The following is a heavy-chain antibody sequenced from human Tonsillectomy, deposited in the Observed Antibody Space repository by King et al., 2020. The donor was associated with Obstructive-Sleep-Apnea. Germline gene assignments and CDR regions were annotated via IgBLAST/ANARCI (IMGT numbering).Heavy chain of an antibody. Sequence: VQLQQWGAGLLKPSETLSLTCAVYGGSFRGYYWSWIRQPPGKGLEWIGEINHSGDTNYNPSLKSRVTISVDTSKKQFSLKLSSVTAADPAVYYCARFRYITMIVVVITTHWYFDLWGRGTLVTVSS. CDR2: INHSGDT. CDR1: GGSFRGYY. CDR3: ARFRYITMIVVVITTHWYFDL. J-gene: IGHJ2*01. D-gene: IGHD3-22*01. V-gene: IGHV4-34*01.